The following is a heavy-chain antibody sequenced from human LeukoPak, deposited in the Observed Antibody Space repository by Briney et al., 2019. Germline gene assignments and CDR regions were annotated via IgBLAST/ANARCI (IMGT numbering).Heavy chain of an antibody. CDR2: IYYSGSP. D-gene: IGHD3-10*01. J-gene: IGHJ4*02. CDR1: GGSISSYY. CDR3: AREERYGSSYDY. Sequence: SETLSLTCTVSGGSISSYYWSWIRQPPGKGLEWIGYIYYSGSPNYNPSLKSRVTISVDTSKNQFSLKLSSVTAADTAVYYCAREERYGSSYDYWGQGTLVTVSS. V-gene: IGHV4-59*01.